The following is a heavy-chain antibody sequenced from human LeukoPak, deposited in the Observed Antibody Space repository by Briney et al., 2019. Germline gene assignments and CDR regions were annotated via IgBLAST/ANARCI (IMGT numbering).Heavy chain of an antibody. Sequence: PGGSLRLSCAASGFTFDDYAIHWVRQAPGKGLEWVSGISWNSGSRGYADSVKGRFTISRDNAKNSLYLQMNSLRAEDTALYYCAKDMSYAFDIWGQGTMVTVSS. CDR3: AKDMSYAFDI. CDR1: GFTFDDYA. CDR2: ISWNSGSR. V-gene: IGHV3-9*01. D-gene: IGHD1-26*01. J-gene: IGHJ3*02.